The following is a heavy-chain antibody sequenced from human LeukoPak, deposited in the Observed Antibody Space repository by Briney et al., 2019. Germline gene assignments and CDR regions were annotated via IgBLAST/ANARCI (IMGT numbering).Heavy chain of an antibody. J-gene: IGHJ4*02. Sequence: PSESLSLTCTVSGVSISSSSYYWGWIRQPPGKGLEWIGSIYYSGSTYYNPSLKSRVTISVDTSKNQFSLKLSSVTAADTAVYYCARYDFWSGYTIDYWGQGTLVTVSS. D-gene: IGHD3-3*01. CDR2: IYYSGST. CDR1: GVSISSSSYY. CDR3: ARYDFWSGYTIDY. V-gene: IGHV4-39*01.